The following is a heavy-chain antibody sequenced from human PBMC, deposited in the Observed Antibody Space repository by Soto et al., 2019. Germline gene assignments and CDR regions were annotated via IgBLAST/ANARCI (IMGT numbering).Heavy chain of an antibody. D-gene: IGHD6-13*01. CDR3: ARTIAADGTLGYYYYGMDD. V-gene: IGHV5-10-1*01. CDR2: IDPSDSYT. Sequence: PGESLKISCKGSGYSFTSYWISWVRQMPGKGLEWMGRIDPSDSYTNYSPSFQGHVTISADKSISTAYLQWSSLKASDTAMYYCARTIAADGTLGYYYYGMDDWGQGTTVTVSS. CDR1: GYSFTSYW. J-gene: IGHJ6*02.